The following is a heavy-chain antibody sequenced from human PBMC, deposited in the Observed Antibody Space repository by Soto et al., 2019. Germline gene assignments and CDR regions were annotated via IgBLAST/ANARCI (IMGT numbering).Heavy chain of an antibody. CDR1: GYTFTGYY. V-gene: IGHV1-2*02. Sequence: ASVKVSCKASGYTFTGYYIHWVRLAPGQGLEWMGWINPNSGDTNYAQKFQGNVTMTRDTSISTAYMELTRLRSDDTAVYYCASVPGIAGVTDYWGQGTLVTVSS. D-gene: IGHD6-13*01. CDR2: INPNSGDT. CDR3: ASVPGIAGVTDY. J-gene: IGHJ4*02.